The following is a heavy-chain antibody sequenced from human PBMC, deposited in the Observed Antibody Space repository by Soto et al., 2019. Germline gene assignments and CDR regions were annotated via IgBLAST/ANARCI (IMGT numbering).Heavy chain of an antibody. Sequence: QVPLVQSGAEVKKPGSSVKVSCKASGGTLSSNIISWVRQAPGQGLEWMGRIIPIVGTPNYAQKFQDRLTITADKSTSTVYMELSSLKSEDTAVYYCARRGGSYYYYMDVWGKGTTVTVSS. J-gene: IGHJ6*03. V-gene: IGHV1-69*08. CDR2: IIPIVGTP. D-gene: IGHD2-15*01. CDR3: ARRGGSYYYYMDV. CDR1: GGTLSSNI.